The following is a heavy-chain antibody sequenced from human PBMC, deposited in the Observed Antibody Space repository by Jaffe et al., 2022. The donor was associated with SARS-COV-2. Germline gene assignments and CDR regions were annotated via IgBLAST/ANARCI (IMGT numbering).Heavy chain of an antibody. CDR3: ARGGMPDAFDI. CDR1: GFTFSSYA. V-gene: IGHV3-64*01. D-gene: IGHD2-2*01. CDR2: ISSNGGST. Sequence: EVQLVESGGGLVQPGGSLRLSCAASGFTFSSYAMHWVRQAPGKGLEYVSAISSNGGSTYYANSVKGRFTISRDNSKNTLYLQMGSLRAEDMAVYYCARGGMPDAFDIWGQGTMVTVSS. J-gene: IGHJ3*02.